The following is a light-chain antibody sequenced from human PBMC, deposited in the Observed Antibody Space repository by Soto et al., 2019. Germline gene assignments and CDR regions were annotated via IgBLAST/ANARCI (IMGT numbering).Light chain of an antibody. J-gene: IGLJ1*01. Sequence: QSALTQPASVSGSPGQSITISCTGTSSDVGAYNYVSWYQQHPGKAPKLMIYEVINRLSGVSNRFSGSKSGNTASLTISGLQAEDEADYYCGSYTSASTLVFGTGTKLTVL. CDR1: SSDVGAYNY. V-gene: IGLV2-14*01. CDR3: GSYTSASTLV. CDR2: EVI.